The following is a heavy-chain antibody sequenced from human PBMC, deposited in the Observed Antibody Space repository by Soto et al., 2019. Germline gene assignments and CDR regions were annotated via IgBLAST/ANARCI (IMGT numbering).Heavy chain of an antibody. CDR2: IIPILGIA. Sequence: QVQLVQSGAEVKKPGSSVKVSYKASGGTFSSYSISWVRQAPGQGLEWMGRIIPILGIANYAQKFQGRVTITADKSTSTAYMELSSLRSEDTAVYYCASSSRVLLDYWGQGTLVTVSS. CDR3: ASSSRVLLDY. D-gene: IGHD3-10*01. J-gene: IGHJ4*02. V-gene: IGHV1-69*02. CDR1: GGTFSSYS.